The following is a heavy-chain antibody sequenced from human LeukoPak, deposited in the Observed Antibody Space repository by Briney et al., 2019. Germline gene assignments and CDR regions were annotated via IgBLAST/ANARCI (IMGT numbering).Heavy chain of an antibody. D-gene: IGHD3-22*01. CDR2: ISSSSYI. CDR1: GFTFSGYS. V-gene: IGHV3-69-1*01. CDR3: ARDLNDYYSYYYDY. J-gene: IGHJ4*02. Sequence: PGGSLRLSCAASGFTFSGYSMNWVRQAPGKGLEWVSSISSSSYIYYADSVKGRFTISRDNAKNSLYLQMNSLRAEDSAVYYCARDLNDYYSYYYDYWGQGTLVTVSS.